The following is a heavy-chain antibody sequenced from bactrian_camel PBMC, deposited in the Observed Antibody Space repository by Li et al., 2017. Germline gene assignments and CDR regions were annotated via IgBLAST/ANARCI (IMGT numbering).Heavy chain of an antibody. CDR2: IYSDGSKT. Sequence: HVQLVESGGGLVQPGRSLRLSCTASGFIFSHYYMVWVRQASGKGLEWVSTIYSDGSKTVYADSVKDRFTVSRDNAKNTVDLQMNNLKSEDSGLYYCVRSEVGWKPNFFSNWGQGTQVTVS. CDR3: VRSEVGWKPNFFSN. J-gene: IGHJ4*01. V-gene: IGHV3-2*01. D-gene: IGHD1*01. CDR1: GFIFSHYY.